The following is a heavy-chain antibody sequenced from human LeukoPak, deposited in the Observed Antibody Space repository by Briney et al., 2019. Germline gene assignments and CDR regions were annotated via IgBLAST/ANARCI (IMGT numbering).Heavy chain of an antibody. CDR3: ARRIAAADAFDI. D-gene: IGHD6-13*01. Sequence: SETLSLTCTVSGGSISSYYWSWIRQPAGKGLEWIGRIYTSGSTNYNPSLKSRVTISVDTSKTQFSLKLNSVTAADTAVYYCARRIAAADAFDIWGQGTMVTVSS. V-gene: IGHV4-4*07. J-gene: IGHJ3*02. CDR2: IYTSGST. CDR1: GGSISSYY.